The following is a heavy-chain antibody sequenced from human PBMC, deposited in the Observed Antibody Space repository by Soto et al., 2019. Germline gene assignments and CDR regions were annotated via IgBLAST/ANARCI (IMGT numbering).Heavy chain of an antibody. CDR2: IFHSGST. D-gene: IGHD5-18*01. Sequence: QVQLQESGPGLVKSSGTLSLTCAVSGGSISRGDWWSWVRQTPGKGLEWIGEIFHSGSTNYNPSLQSRVPISVDNSKNQSSLVLSFVTAADTAVYFCASHRGNTYGPYDYWGQGTLVTVSS. CDR3: ASHRGNTYGPYDY. V-gene: IGHV4-4*02. J-gene: IGHJ4*02. CDR1: GGSISRGDW.